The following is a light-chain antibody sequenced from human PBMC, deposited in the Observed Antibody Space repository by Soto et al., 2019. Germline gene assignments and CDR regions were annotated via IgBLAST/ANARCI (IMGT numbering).Light chain of an antibody. J-gene: IGLJ1*01. CDR3: SSFTSSTTYV. Sequence: QSALTQSASVSGSPGQSITISCTGTSSDVGNYNYVSWYQQHPGEVPKLIIFNVNNRPSGVSNRFSGSKSGNTASLTISGLQAEDVADYYCSSFTSSTTYVFGTGTKVTVL. CDR1: SSDVGNYNY. V-gene: IGLV2-14*01. CDR2: NVN.